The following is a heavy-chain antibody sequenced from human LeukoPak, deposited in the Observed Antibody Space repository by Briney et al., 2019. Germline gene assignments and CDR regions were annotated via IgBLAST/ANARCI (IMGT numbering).Heavy chain of an antibody. D-gene: IGHD3-22*01. CDR1: GGTFSSYA. CDR3: ARVAGPPDSSGYYPEYFQH. Sequence: SVKVSCKASGGTFSSYAISWVRQAPGQGLEWMGKIIPILGIANYAQKFQGRVTITADESTSTAYMELSSLRSEDTAVYYCARVAGPPDSSGYYPEYFQHWGQGTLVTVSS. CDR2: IIPILGIA. J-gene: IGHJ1*01. V-gene: IGHV1-69*04.